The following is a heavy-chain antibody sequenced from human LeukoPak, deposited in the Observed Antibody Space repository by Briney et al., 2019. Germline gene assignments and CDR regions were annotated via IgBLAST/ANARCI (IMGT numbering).Heavy chain of an antibody. CDR3: ARGRSYSSSWYFDY. J-gene: IGHJ4*02. V-gene: IGHV3-66*01. Sequence: PGGSLRLSCAASGFTVSSNYMSWVRQAPGKGLEWVSVIYSGGSTYYADSVKGRFTISRDNSKNTLYLQMNSLRAEDTAVYYCARGRSYSSSWYFDYWGQGTLVTVSS. D-gene: IGHD6-13*01. CDR1: GFTVSSNY. CDR2: IYSGGST.